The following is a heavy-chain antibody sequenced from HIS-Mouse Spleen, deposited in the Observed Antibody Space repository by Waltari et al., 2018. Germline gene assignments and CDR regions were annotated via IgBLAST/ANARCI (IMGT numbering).Heavy chain of an antibody. D-gene: IGHD1-26*01. J-gene: IGHJ2*01. CDR1: GRPFSSYP. Sequence: QVQLVQSGAEVKKPGSSVQVSCTASGRPFSSYPIRWARQAPGQGREWMGGITPILGTANYAQKFQGRVTITADESTSTAYMELSSLRSEDTAVYYCARDSGSYSFWYFDLWGRGTLVTVSS. CDR2: ITPILGTA. V-gene: IGHV1-69*01. CDR3: ARDSGSYSFWYFDL.